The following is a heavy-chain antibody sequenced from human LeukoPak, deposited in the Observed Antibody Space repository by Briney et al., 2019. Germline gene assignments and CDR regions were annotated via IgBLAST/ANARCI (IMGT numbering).Heavy chain of an antibody. V-gene: IGHV1-46*01. CDR3: ARVWSGDYELDY. CDR2: INPSGGST. Sequence: ASVKVSCKASGYTFTSYYMHWVRQAPGQGLEWIGIINPSGGSTSYAQKFQGRVTMTRDTSTSTVYMELSSLRSEDTAVYYCARVWSGDYELDYWGQGTLVTVSS. J-gene: IGHJ4*02. CDR1: GYTFTSYY. D-gene: IGHD4-17*01.